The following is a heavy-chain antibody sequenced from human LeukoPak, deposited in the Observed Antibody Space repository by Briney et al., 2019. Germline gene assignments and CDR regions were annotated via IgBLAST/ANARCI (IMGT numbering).Heavy chain of an antibody. CDR2: ISSCIRHK. J-gene: IGHJ5*02. Sequence: GGSLRLSCAASGFTFSSYTMNWVRQAPGKGLEWVSSISSCIRHKYYADSVKGRFTIARDSSKNTLYLKMNSLRAEDTAVYCARSRVLLAIRGFDPWGQGTLVTVSS. CDR1: GFTFSSYT. V-gene: IGHV3-21*01. CDR3: ARSRVLLAIRGFDP. D-gene: IGHD2-8*01.